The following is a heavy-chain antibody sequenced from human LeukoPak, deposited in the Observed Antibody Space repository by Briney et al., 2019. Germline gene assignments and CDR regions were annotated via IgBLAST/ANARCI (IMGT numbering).Heavy chain of an antibody. V-gene: IGHV4-59*01. CDR2: VYYSGST. D-gene: IGHD6-6*01. J-gene: IGHJ6*03. CDR3: ARDSSSYSYYYYMDV. Sequence: SETLSLTCTVSGGSISFYYWSWIRQPPGKGLEWIGYVYYSGSTNYNPSLKSRVTISLDTSNNQFSLKLNSVTAADTAVYYCARDSSSYSYYYYMDVWGKGTTVTVSS. CDR1: GGSISFYY.